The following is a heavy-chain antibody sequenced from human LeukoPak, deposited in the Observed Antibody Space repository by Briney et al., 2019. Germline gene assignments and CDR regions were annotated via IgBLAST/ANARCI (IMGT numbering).Heavy chain of an antibody. CDR3: ATYTGIAVAGIGEYFDY. J-gene: IGHJ4*02. CDR1: GFTFDDYA. Sequence: PGGSLRLSCAASGFTFDDYAMHWVRQAPGKGLEWVSLISGDGGSTYYADSVKGRFTISRDNSKNSLYLQMSSLRTEDTALYYCATYTGIAVAGIGEYFDYWGQGTLVTVSS. V-gene: IGHV3-43*02. D-gene: IGHD6-19*01. CDR2: ISGDGGST.